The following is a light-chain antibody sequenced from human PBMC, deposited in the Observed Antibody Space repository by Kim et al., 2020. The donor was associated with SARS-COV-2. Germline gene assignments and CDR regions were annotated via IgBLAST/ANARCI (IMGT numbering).Light chain of an antibody. CDR1: SSNIGSNT. CDR2: TDD. Sequence: GQQVTISCSGSSSNIGSNTVNWYQQFPGTAPQLLIDTDDRRPSGVSDRVSCSKSGTSASLAISALRSEDEAAYYCATWDDSLDVWMFGGGTKVTVL. J-gene: IGLJ3*02. CDR3: ATWDDSLDVWM. V-gene: IGLV1-44*01.